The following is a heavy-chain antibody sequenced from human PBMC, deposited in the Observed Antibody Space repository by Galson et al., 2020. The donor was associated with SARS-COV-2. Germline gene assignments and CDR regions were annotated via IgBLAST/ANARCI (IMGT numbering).Heavy chain of an antibody. CDR3: AREVVAKSMWCYYYYGMDV. J-gene: IGHJ6*02. D-gene: IGHD2-15*01. CDR1: GITVSSNY. Sequence: GESLKTSCAASGITVSSNYMSWVRQAPGKGPEWVSVIYSGGSTYYADSVQGRFTISRDNSKNTLYLQMNSLRAEDTAVYYCAREVVAKSMWCYYYYGMDVWGRGATVTFSS. CDR2: IYSGGST. V-gene: IGHV3-53*01.